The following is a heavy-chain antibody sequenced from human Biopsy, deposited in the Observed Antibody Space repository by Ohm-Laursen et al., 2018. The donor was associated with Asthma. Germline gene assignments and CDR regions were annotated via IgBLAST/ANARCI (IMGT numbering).Heavy chain of an antibody. CDR3: AKASSSGWSAPLDY. J-gene: IGHJ4*02. D-gene: IGHD6-19*01. CDR1: GFVFDDYA. Sequence: SLRLSCAATGFVFDDYALHWVRQTPGKGLEWVSSIIWNGARVDYADAVKGRFTISRDNAKNSLYLQMNTLKTEDTAIYFCAKASSSGWSAPLDYWGQGMLVTVSS. V-gene: IGHV3-9*01. CDR2: IIWNGARV.